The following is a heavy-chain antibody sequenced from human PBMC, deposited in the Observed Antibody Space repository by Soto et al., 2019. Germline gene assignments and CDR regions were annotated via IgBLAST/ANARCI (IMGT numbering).Heavy chain of an antibody. CDR1: GGSFSGYY. J-gene: IGHJ6*02. V-gene: IGHV4-34*01. CDR2: INHSGST. D-gene: IGHD3-3*01. CDR3: ARKYSDFWSGRTYYYYYGMDV. Sequence: NPSETLSLTCAVYGGSFSGYYWSWIRQPPGKGLEWIGEINHSGSTNYNPSLKSRVTISVDTSKNQFSLKLSSVTAADTAVYYCARKYSDFWSGRTYYYYYGMDVWGQGTTVTVSS.